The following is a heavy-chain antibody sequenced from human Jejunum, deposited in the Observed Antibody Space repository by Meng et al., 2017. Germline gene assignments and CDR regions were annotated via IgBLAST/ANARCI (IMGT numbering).Heavy chain of an antibody. J-gene: IGHJ4*02. CDR1: GITLTGYY. V-gene: IGHV1-2*06. CDR2: IKFNDGGT. Sequence: ASVKVSCKSSGITLTGYYIHWVRQAHGQGLEGMGQIKFNDGGTYYVQKFEGRVTLTRDTSINTVYMELSSLKSDDTAVYYCARENWYYDYWGQGTLVTVSS. CDR3: ARENWYYDY. D-gene: IGHD3-10*01.